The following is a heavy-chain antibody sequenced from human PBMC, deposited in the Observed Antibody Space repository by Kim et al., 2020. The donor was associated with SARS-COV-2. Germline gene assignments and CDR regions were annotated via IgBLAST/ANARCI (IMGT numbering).Heavy chain of an antibody. J-gene: IGHJ6*01. CDR3: ARGFGRIDAADGPIHYYG. D-gene: IGHD6-25*01. CDR1: GFTFSSDA. CDR2: ISYDVSNK. V-gene: IGHV3-30*04. Sequence: GGSLRLSCAASGFTFSSDAMHWVRPAPGKGLEWVAVISYDVSNKDYADSVKGRFTISRDNSKNKLYLQRNSLRAEDTPVYYCARGFGRIDAADGPIHYYG.